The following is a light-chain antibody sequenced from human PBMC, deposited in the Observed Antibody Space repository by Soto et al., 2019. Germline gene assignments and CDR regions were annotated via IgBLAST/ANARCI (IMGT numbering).Light chain of an antibody. J-gene: IGLJ2*01. CDR1: SRDVGGYNY. V-gene: IGLV2-14*01. CDR2: EVN. Sequence: QSALTQPASVSGSPGQSITISCTGTSRDVGGYNYVSWYQQHPGKAPKLMISEVNNRPSGVSDRFSGSKSVSTASLTISGLHAEDEADYFCSSYTSVSILIVGGGTKLTVL. CDR3: SSYTSVSILI.